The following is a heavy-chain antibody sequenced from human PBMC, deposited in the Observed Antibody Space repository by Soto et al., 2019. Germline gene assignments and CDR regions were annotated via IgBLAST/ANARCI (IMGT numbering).Heavy chain of an antibody. D-gene: IGHD2-15*01. CDR3: ARAWGIVVVVAATQYYFDY. CDR2: IYYSGST. CDR1: GGSISSSSYY. V-gene: IGHV4-39*01. Sequence: QLQLQESGPGLVKPSETLSLTCTVSGGSISSSSYYWGWIRQPPGKGLEWIGSIYYSGSTYYNPSLKSRVPISVDTSKNQFSLKLSSVTAADTAVYYCARAWGIVVVVAATQYYFDYWGQGTLVTVSS. J-gene: IGHJ4*02.